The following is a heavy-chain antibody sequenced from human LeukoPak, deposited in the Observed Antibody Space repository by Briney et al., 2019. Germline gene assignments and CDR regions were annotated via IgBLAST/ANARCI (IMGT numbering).Heavy chain of an antibody. V-gene: IGHV3-48*03. CDR2: IIGSGTTI. D-gene: IGHD2-15*01. J-gene: IGHJ4*02. CDR3: ARDRFATLDY. CDR1: GFTFSSYE. Sequence: QPGGSLRLSCAASGFTFSSYEMNWVRRAPGKGLEWVSYIIGSGTTIYYADSVKGRFTISRDNAKNSLYLQMNGLRAEDTAVYYCARDRFATLDYWGQGTLVTVSS.